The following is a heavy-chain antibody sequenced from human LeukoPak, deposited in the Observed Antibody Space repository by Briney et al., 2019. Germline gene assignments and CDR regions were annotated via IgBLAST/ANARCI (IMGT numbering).Heavy chain of an antibody. V-gene: IGHV3-30*18. CDR2: ISYDGSNK. D-gene: IGHD2-15*01. J-gene: IGHJ4*02. CDR3: AKDPGYCSGGSCYSGAPLPDY. CDR1: GVTFSSYG. Sequence: GRSLRLSCAASGVTFSSYGMHWVRQAPGKGLEWVAVISYDGSNKYYADSVKGRFTISRDNSKNTLYLQMNSLRAEDTAVYYCAKDPGYCSGGSCYSGAPLPDYWGQGTLVTVSS.